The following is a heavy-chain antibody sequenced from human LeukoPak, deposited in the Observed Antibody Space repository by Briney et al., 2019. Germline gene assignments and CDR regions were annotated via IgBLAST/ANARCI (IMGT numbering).Heavy chain of an antibody. CDR2: INGGNGNT. D-gene: IGHD6-13*01. V-gene: IGHV1-3*01. Sequence: ASVKVSCKTSGYTFTNYAIHWVRQAPGQRLEWMGWINGGNGNTEYSQTFQGRVTITADESTSTAYMELSSLRSEDTAVYYCARDALPYSSSWYRNYYYYGMDVWGQGTTVTVSS. CDR3: ARDALPYSSSWYRNYYYYGMDV. CDR1: GYTFTNYA. J-gene: IGHJ6*02.